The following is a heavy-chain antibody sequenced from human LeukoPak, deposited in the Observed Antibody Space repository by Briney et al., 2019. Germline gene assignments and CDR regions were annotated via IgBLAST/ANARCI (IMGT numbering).Heavy chain of an antibody. Sequence: SETLSLTCTVSGGSISSSSYYWGGIRPPPGKGREWIGGVYYSGSTYSNPSLKRRVTISVDTSNNQFSLKLSSVTAADTAVYYCARHSVSWHSPETPFDYWGQGTLVTVSS. V-gene: IGHV4-39*01. D-gene: IGHD1-14*01. CDR1: GGSISSSSYY. J-gene: IGHJ4*02. CDR3: ARHSVSWHSPETPFDY. CDR2: VYYSGST.